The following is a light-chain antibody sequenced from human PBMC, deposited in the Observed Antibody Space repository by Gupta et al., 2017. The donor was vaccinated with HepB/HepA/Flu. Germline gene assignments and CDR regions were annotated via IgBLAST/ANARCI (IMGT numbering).Light chain of an antibody. J-gene: IGLJ3*02. CDR2: GDD. Sequence: QSVLTQPPSASGTPGQTVTISCSGSSSNIGNDPVNWYQHLPGLAPKLLIYGDDERPSGVPDRFSGSKSGTSASLAISGLQSEDEAEYYCATLDDTLNGWVFGGGTKLSVL. CDR1: SSNIGNDP. V-gene: IGLV1-44*01. CDR3: ATLDDTLNGWV.